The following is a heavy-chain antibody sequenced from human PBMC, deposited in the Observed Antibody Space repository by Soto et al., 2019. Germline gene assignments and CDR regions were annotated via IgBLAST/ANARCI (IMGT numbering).Heavy chain of an antibody. D-gene: IGHD1-26*01. V-gene: IGHV2-5*02. Sequence: QITLKESGPTLVKPTQTLTLTCTFSGFSLSTSGVGVGWIRQPPGKALECLALIYWADAKRYSPSLQSRLTITKDTSKNQVVLTMTNMDPVDTATYYCAHSRRQELLPYYFDYWGQGTLVTVSS. CDR2: IYWADAK. CDR3: AHSRRQELLPYYFDY. CDR1: GFSLSTSGVG. J-gene: IGHJ4*02.